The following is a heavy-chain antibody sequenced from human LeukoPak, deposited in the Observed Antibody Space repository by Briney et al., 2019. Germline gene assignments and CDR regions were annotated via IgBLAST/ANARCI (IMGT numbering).Heavy chain of an antibody. J-gene: IGHJ4*02. CDR2: MDYSGST. D-gene: IGHD6-19*01. V-gene: IGHV4-59*08. CDR1: GGSISNYY. Sequence: SETLSLTCTVSGGSISNYYWTWIRQSPGTGLEWIGYMDYSGSTAYNPSLKSRVTISIDTSKKQFSLELSSVTAADTAIYFCARRKRGSGGPFDYWGQGTLVTVSS. CDR3: ARRKRGSGGPFDY.